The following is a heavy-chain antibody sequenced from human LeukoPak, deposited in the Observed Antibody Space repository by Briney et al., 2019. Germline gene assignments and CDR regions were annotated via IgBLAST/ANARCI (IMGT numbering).Heavy chain of an antibody. D-gene: IGHD3-9*01. Sequence: GRSLRLSCAASGFTFSSYGMHWVRQAPGKGLEWVAVISYDGSNKYYADSVKGRFTISRDNSKNTLYLQMNSLRAEDTAVYYCAKEERYFGWLINYYGMDVWGKGTTVTVSS. V-gene: IGHV3-30*18. J-gene: IGHJ6*04. CDR1: GFTFSSYG. CDR2: ISYDGSNK. CDR3: AKEERYFGWLINYYGMDV.